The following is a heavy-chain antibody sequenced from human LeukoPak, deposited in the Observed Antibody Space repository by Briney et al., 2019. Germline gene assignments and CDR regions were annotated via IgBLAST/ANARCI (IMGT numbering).Heavy chain of an antibody. D-gene: IGHD3-10*01. CDR1: GGPISTSHW. CDR3: ARKVDYYRSGRGWLDP. CDR2: IYHSGST. J-gene: IGHJ5*02. Sequence: SGTLSLTCAVSGGPISTSHWWRWVRQPPGKGLEWIGEIYHSGSTNYNPSLKSRVTISVDQSKNQFSLKLTSVTAADTAVYYCARKVDYYRSGRGWLDPWGQGTLVTVSS. V-gene: IGHV4-4*02.